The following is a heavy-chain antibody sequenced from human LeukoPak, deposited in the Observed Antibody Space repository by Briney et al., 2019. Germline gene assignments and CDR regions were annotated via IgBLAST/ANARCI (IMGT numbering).Heavy chain of an antibody. Sequence: PGGSLRLSCAASGFTFSSYWMSWVRQAPGKGLEWLANIKRDGSEKYYVDSVKGRFTISRDNAKNSLYLQMNSLRAEDTAVYYCVVVRGVEFDYWGQGTLVTVSS. J-gene: IGHJ4*02. CDR1: GFTFSSYW. D-gene: IGHD3-10*01. CDR3: VVVRGVEFDY. V-gene: IGHV3-7*01. CDR2: IKRDGSEK.